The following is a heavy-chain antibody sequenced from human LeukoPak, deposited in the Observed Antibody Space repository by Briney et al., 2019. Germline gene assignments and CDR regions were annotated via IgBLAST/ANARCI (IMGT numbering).Heavy chain of an antibody. Sequence: ASVKVSCKASGYTFTGYYMHWVRQAPGQGLEWMGWISAYNGNTNYAQKLQGRVTMTTDTSTSTAYMELRSLRSDDTAVYYCARATNYYDSSGYHDLDYWGQGTLVTVSS. J-gene: IGHJ4*02. D-gene: IGHD3-22*01. CDR2: ISAYNGNT. CDR3: ARATNYYDSSGYHDLDY. CDR1: GYTFTGYY. V-gene: IGHV1-18*04.